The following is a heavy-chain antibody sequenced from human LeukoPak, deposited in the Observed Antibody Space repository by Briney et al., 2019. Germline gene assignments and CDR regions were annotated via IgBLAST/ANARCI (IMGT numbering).Heavy chain of an antibody. CDR2: TYYSGST. J-gene: IGHJ6*02. CDR1: GDSISSYY. V-gene: IGHV4-59*01. D-gene: IGHD3-10*01. CDR3: ARLARAGLYYYYGMDV. Sequence: SETLSLTCTVSGDSISSYYWSWIRQPPGKGLEWGGYTYYSGSTYYNPSLKSRVTISVDTSKNQFSLKLSSVTAADTAVYYCARLARAGLYYYYGMDVWGQGTTVTVSS.